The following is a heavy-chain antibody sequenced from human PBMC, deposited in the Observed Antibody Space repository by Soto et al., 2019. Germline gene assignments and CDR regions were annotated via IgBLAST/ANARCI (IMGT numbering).Heavy chain of an antibody. CDR3: ARSIAAPNWFDS. CDR2: IYYSGST. V-gene: IGHV4-30-4*01. J-gene: IGHJ5*01. D-gene: IGHD6-13*01. Sequence: SETLSLTCTVSGGSISSGDYYWSWIRQPPGKGLEWIGYIYYSGSTYYNPSLKSRVSISVDTSKNQFSLKLSSVTAADTAVYYCARSIAAPNWFDSWGKGTLVTVSS. CDR1: GGSISSGDYY.